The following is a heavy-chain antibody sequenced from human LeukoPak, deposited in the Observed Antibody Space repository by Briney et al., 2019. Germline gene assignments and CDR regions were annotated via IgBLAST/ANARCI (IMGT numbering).Heavy chain of an antibody. CDR2: INHSGST. Sequence: SETLSLTCAVYGGSFSGYYWSWIRQPPGKGLEWIGEINHSGSTNYIPSLKSRVTISVDTSKNQFSLKLSSVTAADTAVYYCARGLGLRLGELSLSPYFDYWGQGTLVTVSS. CDR1: GGSFSGYY. CDR3: ARGLGLRLGELSLSPYFDY. D-gene: IGHD3-16*02. V-gene: IGHV4-34*01. J-gene: IGHJ4*02.